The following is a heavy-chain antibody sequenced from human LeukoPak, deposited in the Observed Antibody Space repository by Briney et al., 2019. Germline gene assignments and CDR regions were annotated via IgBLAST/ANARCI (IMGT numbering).Heavy chain of an antibody. CDR1: GGSISGYS. Sequence: SETLSLICTVSGGSISGYSWSWIRQPPGKGLEWIGEINHSGSTNYNPSLKSRVTISVDTSKNQFSLKLSSVTAADTAVYYCARLSSGYYRRYFDYWGQGTLVTVSS. D-gene: IGHD3-22*01. V-gene: IGHV4-34*01. CDR2: INHSGST. J-gene: IGHJ4*02. CDR3: ARLSSGYYRRYFDY.